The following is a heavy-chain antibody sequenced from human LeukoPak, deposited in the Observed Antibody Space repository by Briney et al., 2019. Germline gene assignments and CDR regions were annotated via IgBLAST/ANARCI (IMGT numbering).Heavy chain of an antibody. J-gene: IGHJ4*02. CDR1: GFTFDDYA. Sequence: GGSLRLSCAASGFTFDDYAMHWVRQAPGKGLEWVSGISWNSGSIAYADSVKGRFTISRDNSKNTLYLQMNSLRGEDTAVYSCARGQRRHIDMAPSFDYWGQGTLVTVSS. V-gene: IGHV3-9*01. D-gene: IGHD5-24*01. CDR3: ARGQRRHIDMAPSFDY. CDR2: ISWNSGSI.